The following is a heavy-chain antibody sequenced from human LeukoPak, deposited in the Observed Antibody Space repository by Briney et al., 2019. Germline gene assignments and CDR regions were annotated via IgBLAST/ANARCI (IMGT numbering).Heavy chain of an antibody. CDR3: ARARTTVTTPLDY. D-gene: IGHD4-17*01. Sequence: RPSETLSLTCTVSGGSISGYYWIWIRQSPGQGLEWIGYIYYSGSTNYNPSLKSRVTISVATSKNQFSLKLSSVAAADTAVYYCARARTTVTTPLDYWGQGTLVTVSS. J-gene: IGHJ4*02. V-gene: IGHV4-59*12. CDR1: GGSISGYY. CDR2: IYYSGST.